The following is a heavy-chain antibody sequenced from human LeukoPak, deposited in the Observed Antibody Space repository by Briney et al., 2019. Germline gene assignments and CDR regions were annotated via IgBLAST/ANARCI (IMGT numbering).Heavy chain of an antibody. CDR1: GFTFSSYY. Sequence: GGSLRLSCAASGFTFSSYYMNWVRQAPGKGLEWVSSITTSSSYIYYADSVKGRFTISRDNAKNSLYLQMNSLRAEDTAVYYCARDLGGYSYGSHFDYWGQGTLVTVSS. CDR3: ARDLGGYSYGSHFDY. V-gene: IGHV3-21*01. D-gene: IGHD5-18*01. J-gene: IGHJ4*02. CDR2: ITTSSSYI.